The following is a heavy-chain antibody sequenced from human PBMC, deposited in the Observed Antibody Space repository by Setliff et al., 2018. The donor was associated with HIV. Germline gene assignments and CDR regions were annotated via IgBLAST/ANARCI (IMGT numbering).Heavy chain of an antibody. J-gene: IGHJ4*02. D-gene: IGHD6-6*01. Sequence: SVKVSCKPSDYTFTSYGITWVRQAPGQGLEWMGWISVYNGNTNYAQKLQGRVTMTTDTATSTAYMQLRSLRSDDTAVYYCARVTPQIAALGWFYFDYWGQGTLVTVSS. CDR2: ISVYNGNT. CDR1: DYTFTSYG. V-gene: IGHV1-18*01. CDR3: ARVTPQIAALGWFYFDY.